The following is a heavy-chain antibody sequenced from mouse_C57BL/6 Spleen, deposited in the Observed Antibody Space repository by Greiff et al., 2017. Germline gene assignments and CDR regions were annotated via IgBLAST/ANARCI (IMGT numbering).Heavy chain of an antibody. J-gene: IGHJ3*01. CDR3: TRDWEFAY. CDR1: GYTFTDYE. Sequence: VQLQESGAELVRPGASVTLSCKASGYTFTDYEMNWVKQTPVHGLEWIGAIDPETGGTAYNQKFKGKAILTADKSSSTAYMELRSLTSEYSAVYYCTRDWEFAYWGQGTLVTVSS. CDR2: IDPETGGT. V-gene: IGHV1-15*01. D-gene: IGHD4-1*01.